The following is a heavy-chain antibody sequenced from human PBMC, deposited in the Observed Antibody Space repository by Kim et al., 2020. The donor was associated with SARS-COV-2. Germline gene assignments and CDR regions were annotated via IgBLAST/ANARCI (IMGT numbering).Heavy chain of an antibody. V-gene: IGHV1-69*13. CDR3: ARPYSSGPHGAFDI. CDR1: GGTFSSYA. Sequence: SVKVSCKASGGTFSSYAISWVRQAPGQGLEWMGGIIPIFGTANYAQKFQGRVTITADESTSTAYMELSSLRSEDTAVYYCARPYSSGPHGAFDIWGQGTMVTVSS. D-gene: IGHD6-19*01. CDR2: IIPIFGTA. J-gene: IGHJ3*02.